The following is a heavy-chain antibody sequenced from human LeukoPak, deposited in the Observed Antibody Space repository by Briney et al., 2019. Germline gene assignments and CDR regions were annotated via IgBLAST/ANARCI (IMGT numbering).Heavy chain of an antibody. J-gene: IGHJ4*02. CDR2: IVGSGGST. CDR3: SKWRDYDVLTGYYDSDF. V-gene: IGHV3-23*01. CDR1: GFTFSSFE. D-gene: IGHD3-9*01. Sequence: GGSLRLSCAASGFTFSSFEMNWVRQAPGKGLEWVSAIVGSGGSTYYADSVKGRFSISRDNSKNTLFLQMNSLRVEDTALYYCSKWRDYDVLTGYYDSDFWGQGTLVTVSS.